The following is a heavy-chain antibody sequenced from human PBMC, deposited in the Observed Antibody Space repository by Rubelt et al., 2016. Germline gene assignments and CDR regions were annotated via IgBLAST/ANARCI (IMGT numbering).Heavy chain of an antibody. CDR3: ARGGAAAADDNDAFDI. CDR2: IIPIFGTA. Sequence: QVQLVQSGAEVKKPGSSVKVSCKASGGTFSSYAISWVRQAPGQGLEWMGGIIPIFGTANYAQKFQGRVTITADESTSTAYMELSILRSEDTAVYYCARGGAAAADDNDAFDIWGQGTMVTVSS. CDR1: GGTFSSYA. J-gene: IGHJ3*02. D-gene: IGHD6-13*01. V-gene: IGHV1-69*01.